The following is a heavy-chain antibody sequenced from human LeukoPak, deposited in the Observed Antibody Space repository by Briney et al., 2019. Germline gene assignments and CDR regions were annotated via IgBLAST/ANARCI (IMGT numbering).Heavy chain of an antibody. CDR1: GGSISSYY. V-gene: IGHV4-59*01. CDR2: IYYSGST. J-gene: IGHJ5*02. Sequence: KASETLSLTCTVSGGSISSYYWSWIRQPPGKGLEWIGYIYYSGSTNYNPSLKSRVTISVDTSKNQFSLKLSSVTAADTAVYYCARESVTTYSNWFDPWGQGTLVTVSS. CDR3: ARESVTTYSNWFDP. D-gene: IGHD4-17*01.